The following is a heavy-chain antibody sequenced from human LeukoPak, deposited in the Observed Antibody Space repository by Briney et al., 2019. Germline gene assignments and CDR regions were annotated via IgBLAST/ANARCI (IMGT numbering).Heavy chain of an antibody. CDR2: ISSSSSYI. J-gene: IGHJ6*02. V-gene: IGHV3-21*01. Sequence: PGGSLRLSCAASGFTFSSYSMNWLRQAPGKGLEWVSSISSSSSYIYYADSVKGRFTISRDNAKNSLYLQMNSLRAEDTAVYYCARDRSASYYYYGMDVWGQGTTVTVSS. CDR1: GFTFSSYS. CDR3: ARDRSASYYYYGMDV.